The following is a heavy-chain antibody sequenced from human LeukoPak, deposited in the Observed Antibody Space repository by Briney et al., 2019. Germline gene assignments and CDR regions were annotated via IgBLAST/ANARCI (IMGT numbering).Heavy chain of an antibody. V-gene: IGHV1-69*04. Sequence: SVKVSCKASGGTFSSYAISWVRQAPGQGLEWMGRIIPILGIANYAQKFQGRVTITADKSTSTAYMELSSLRSEDTAVYYCARGPVDTAMYVDYWGQGTLVTVSS. D-gene: IGHD5-18*01. CDR3: ARGPVDTAMYVDY. CDR2: IIPILGIA. J-gene: IGHJ4*02. CDR1: GGTFSSYA.